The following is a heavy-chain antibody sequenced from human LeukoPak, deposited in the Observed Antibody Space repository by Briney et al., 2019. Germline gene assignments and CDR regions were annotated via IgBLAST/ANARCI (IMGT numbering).Heavy chain of an antibody. CDR3: AISTDIVVVPAATDYYYYYGMDV. CDR1: GGTFSSYG. V-gene: IGHV1-69*13. Sequence: GASVKVSCKASGGTFSSYGISWVRQAPGQGLECMGGIIPIIGRANYAQKFQDRVTITADESTSTAYMELSSLRSEDTAVYYCAISTDIVVVPAATDYYYYYGMDVWGKGTTVTVSS. CDR2: IIPIIGRA. J-gene: IGHJ6*04. D-gene: IGHD2-2*01.